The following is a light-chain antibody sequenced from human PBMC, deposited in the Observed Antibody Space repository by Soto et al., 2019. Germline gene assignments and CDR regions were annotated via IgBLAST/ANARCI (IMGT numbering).Light chain of an antibody. J-gene: IGKJ2*01. CDR2: WAS. CDR1: QNILYSSXXXNY. CDR3: XXYYSTPYT. V-gene: IGKV4-1*01. Sequence: DIVMTQSPDSLAVSLGETATINCKSSQNILYSSXXXNYLAWYQQKPGQPPNLLIYWASTRESGVPDRFSGGGXGXDXXXXXXXXXXEDVAVYYCXXYYSTPYTFGQGTKLEIK.